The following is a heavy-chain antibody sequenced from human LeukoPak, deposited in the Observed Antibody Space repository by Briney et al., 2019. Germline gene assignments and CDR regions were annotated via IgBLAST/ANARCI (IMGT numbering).Heavy chain of an antibody. D-gene: IGHD3-22*01. Sequence: GGSLRLSCAASGFTFSSYAMSWVRQAPGKGLEWVSAISGSGGSTYYADSAKGRFTISRDNSKNTLYLQMNSLRAEDTAVYYCAKSPYYYDSSGQLGTKDNWFDPWGQGTLVTVSS. J-gene: IGHJ5*02. V-gene: IGHV3-23*01. CDR1: GFTFSSYA. CDR2: ISGSGGST. CDR3: AKSPYYYDSSGQLGTKDNWFDP.